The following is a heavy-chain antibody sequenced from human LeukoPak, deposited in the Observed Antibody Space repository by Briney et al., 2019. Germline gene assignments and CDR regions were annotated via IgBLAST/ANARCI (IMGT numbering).Heavy chain of an antibody. D-gene: IGHD2-2*01. J-gene: IGHJ3*02. V-gene: IGHV3-48*03. Sequence: GGSLRLSCAASGFTFSSYEMNWVRQAPGTGLEWLSYISSSGSNIYYSDSVQRRFTISRDNAKNSLYLQMNSLRAEDTAVYYCARDLVKGYDDAFDIWGQGTMATVSS. CDR1: GFTFSSYE. CDR3: ARDLVKGYDDAFDI. CDR2: ISSSGSNI.